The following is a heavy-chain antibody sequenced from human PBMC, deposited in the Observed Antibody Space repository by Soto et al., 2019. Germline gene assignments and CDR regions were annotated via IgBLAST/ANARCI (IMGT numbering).Heavy chain of an antibody. D-gene: IGHD3-10*01. CDR1: GYTFTSYD. CDR2: MNPNSGNT. CDR3: ARSLNRVRPDLDV. J-gene: IGHJ6*04. Sequence: QVQLVQSGAEVKKPGASVKVSCKASGYTFTSYDINWVRQATGQGLEWMGWMNPNSGNTGCAQKFQGRVTMTRSTSIRTAYMELTSLTSEDTAVYYCARSLNRVRPDLDVWGKGTTVTVSS. V-gene: IGHV1-8*01.